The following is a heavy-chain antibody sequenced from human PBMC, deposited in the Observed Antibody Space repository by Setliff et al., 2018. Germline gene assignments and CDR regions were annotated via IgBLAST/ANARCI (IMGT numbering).Heavy chain of an antibody. V-gene: IGHV4-34*01. CDR3: VRPGGTTVVARHFDY. J-gene: IGHJ4*01. CDR1: GDSFSGYF. Sequence: SETLSLTCAVYGDSFSGYFWTWIRQPPGKGLEWIGDIDQSGSTNYNPSLKSRLTISVDTSKNQFSLSLSSVTAADTATYYCVRPGGTTVVARHFDYWGSGILVTVSS. D-gene: IGHD2-15*01. CDR2: IDQSGST.